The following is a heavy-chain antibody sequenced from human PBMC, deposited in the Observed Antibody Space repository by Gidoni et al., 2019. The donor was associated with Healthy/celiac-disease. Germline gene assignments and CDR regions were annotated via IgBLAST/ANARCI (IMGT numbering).Heavy chain of an antibody. CDR2: INPSGGST. J-gene: IGHJ4*02. Sequence: QVQLVLSGADVKRPGVSVEVSSKGSGYTFTSYYMHWVRQAPGQGLEWMGIINPSGGSTSYAQKFQGRVTMTRDTSTSTVYMELSSLRSEDTAVYYCARAAAAAGYWGQGTLVTVSS. V-gene: IGHV1-46*01. CDR3: ARAAAAAGY. CDR1: GYTFTSYY. D-gene: IGHD6-13*01.